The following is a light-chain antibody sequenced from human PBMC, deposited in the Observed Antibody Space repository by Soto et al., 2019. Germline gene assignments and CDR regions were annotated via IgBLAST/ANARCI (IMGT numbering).Light chain of an antibody. V-gene: IGKV3-20*01. J-gene: IGKJ2*01. CDR3: QQYGSSPWYT. Sequence: EIVLTQSPGTLSLSPGERATLSCRASQSVSSSYLAWYQQKPGQAPRLLIYGASSRATGIPDRFSGSGSGTDFNLTISRLEPEDFAVYYCQQYGSSPWYTFGQGTKLEIK. CDR1: QSVSSSY. CDR2: GAS.